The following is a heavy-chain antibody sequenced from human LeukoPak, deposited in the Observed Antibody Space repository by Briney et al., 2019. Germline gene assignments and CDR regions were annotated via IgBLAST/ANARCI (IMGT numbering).Heavy chain of an antibody. V-gene: IGHV3-11*01. CDR3: AKGGRDYYDSSGYNTFDY. Sequence: GGSLRLSCAASGFTFSDYYMSWIRQAPGKGLEWVSYISSSGSTIYYADSVKGRFTISRDNSKNTLYLQMNSLRAEDTAVYYCAKGGRDYYDSSGYNTFDYWGQGTLVTVSS. CDR1: GFTFSDYY. CDR2: ISSSGSTI. D-gene: IGHD3-22*01. J-gene: IGHJ4*02.